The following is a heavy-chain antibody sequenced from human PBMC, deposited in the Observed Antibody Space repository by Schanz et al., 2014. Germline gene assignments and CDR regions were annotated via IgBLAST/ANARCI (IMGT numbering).Heavy chain of an antibody. D-gene: IGHD2-15*01. CDR2: ISGSGGST. J-gene: IGHJ4*02. CDR1: GFTFSDYA. V-gene: IGHV3-23*01. CDR3: AKGVVVVVAANFLDS. Sequence: EVQLLQSGGGLVQPGGSLRLSCAVSGFTFSDYAMSWVRQAPGKGLEWVSIISGSGGSTFHADSVKGRFTVSRDNSKNTLYLQMNSLRAEDTAIYHCAKGVVVVVAANFLDSWGQGTLVTVSS.